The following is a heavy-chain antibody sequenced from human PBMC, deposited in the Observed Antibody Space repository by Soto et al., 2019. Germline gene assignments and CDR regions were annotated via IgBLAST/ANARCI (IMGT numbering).Heavy chain of an antibody. CDR1: GGSISSYY. CDR2: IYYSGST. V-gene: IGHV4-59*08. Sequence: LETLSLTCTVSGGSISSYYWSWIRQPPGKGLEWIGYIYYSGSTNYNPSLKSRVTISVDTSKNQFSLKLSSVTAADTAVYYCARHTSSASWSGYWGQGTLVTVSS. CDR3: ARHTSSASWSGY. J-gene: IGHJ4*02. D-gene: IGHD2-2*01.